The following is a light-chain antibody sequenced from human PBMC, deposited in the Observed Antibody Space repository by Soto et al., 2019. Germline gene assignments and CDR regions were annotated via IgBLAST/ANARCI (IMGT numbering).Light chain of an antibody. CDR1: QGVSDW. CDR3: QQANSYPWT. CDR2: GSS. J-gene: IGKJ1*01. V-gene: IGKV1-12*01. Sequence: DIQMTQCPSSVSASVGDSVTITFRASQGVSDWVAWYQQKPGEAPKLLIYGSSSLLSGVPSRFSGTRSGTDFTLTISSLQPEDFATYYCQQANSYPWTFGQGTKVDI.